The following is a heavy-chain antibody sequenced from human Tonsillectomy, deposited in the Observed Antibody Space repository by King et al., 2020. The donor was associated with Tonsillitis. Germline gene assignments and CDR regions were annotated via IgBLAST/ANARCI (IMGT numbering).Heavy chain of an antibody. CDR2: VSWDGGDT. D-gene: IGHD6-19*01. Sequence: VQLVESGGLVVQPGGPLRLSCAASGFTFGDYGMHWVRQPPGKGLEWVSLVSWDGGDTSYADSVKGRFTISRDNSENSLYLQMNSLRAGDTALYYCAKVICSSGCGTFDVCGQGTMVTVSS. CDR1: GFTFGDYG. J-gene: IGHJ3*01. V-gene: IGHV3-43D*03. CDR3: AKVICSSGCGTFDV.